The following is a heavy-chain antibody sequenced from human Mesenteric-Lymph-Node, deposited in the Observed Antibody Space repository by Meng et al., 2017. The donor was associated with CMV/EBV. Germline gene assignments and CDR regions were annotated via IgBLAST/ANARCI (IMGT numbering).Heavy chain of an antibody. Sequence: SETLSLTCAISGDSVSSNSAAWNWIRQSPSRGLEWLGRTYYRSKWYNDYAVSVKSRITINPDTSKNQFSLQLNSVTPEDTAVYYCAKEVFGVVIIGGYYFDYWGQGTPVTVSS. CDR3: AKEVFGVVIIGGYYFDY. V-gene: IGHV6-1*01. J-gene: IGHJ4*02. CDR2: TYYRSKWYN. D-gene: IGHD3-3*01. CDR1: GDSVSSNSAA.